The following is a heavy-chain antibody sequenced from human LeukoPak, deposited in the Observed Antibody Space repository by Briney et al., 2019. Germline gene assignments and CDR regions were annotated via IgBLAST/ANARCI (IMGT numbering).Heavy chain of an antibody. CDR2: VYTSGRT. D-gene: IGHD3-10*01. CDR3: ARGRSSMVRGYYYYYMDV. J-gene: IGHJ6*03. V-gene: IGHV4-61*02. Sequence: SQTLSLTCTVSGDSISSGRYYWSWIRQPAGKRMEWIGRVYTSGRTNYNPSLESRVTISVDTSNNQFSLDLSSVTAADTAVYYCARGRSSMVRGYYYYYMDVRGKGTTVTISS. CDR1: GDSISSGRYY.